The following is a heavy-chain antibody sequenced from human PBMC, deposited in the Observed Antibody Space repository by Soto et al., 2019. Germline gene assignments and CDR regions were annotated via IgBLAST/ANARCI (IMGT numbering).Heavy chain of an antibody. V-gene: IGHV1-69*12. D-gene: IGHD3-22*01. CDR2: IIPIFGTA. CDR1: GGTFSSYA. J-gene: IGHJ5*02. CDR3: ARDRGPSSGYYPSWFDP. Sequence: QVQLVQSGAEVKKPGSSVKVSCKASGGTFSSYAITWVRQAPGQGLEWMGGIIPIFGTANYAQKFQGRVTITADESTSTASMELSSLRSEDTAVYYCARDRGPSSGYYPSWFDPWGQGTLVIVSS.